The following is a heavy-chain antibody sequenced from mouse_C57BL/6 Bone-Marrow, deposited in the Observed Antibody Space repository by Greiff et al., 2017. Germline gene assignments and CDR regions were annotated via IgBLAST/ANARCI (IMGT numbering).Heavy chain of an antibody. Sequence: EVKLMESGGGLVQPGGSMKLSCVASGFTFSNYWMNWVRQCPEKGLEWVAQIRLKSDNYATHYAESVKGRFTISRDDSKSSVYLQMNNLRAEDTGIYYCTITTVVAGGYWGQGTTLTGSS. J-gene: IGHJ2*01. D-gene: IGHD1-1*01. CDR1: GFTFSNYW. CDR2: IRLKSDNYAT. CDR3: TITTVVAGGY. V-gene: IGHV6-3*01.